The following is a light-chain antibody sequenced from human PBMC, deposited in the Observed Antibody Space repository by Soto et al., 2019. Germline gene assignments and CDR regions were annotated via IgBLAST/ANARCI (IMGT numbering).Light chain of an antibody. J-gene: IGLJ1*01. CDR2: EVN. CDR1: GSDIGGHNF. V-gene: IGLV2-8*01. CDR3: SSYAGTNNRYV. Sequence: QSALTQPPSASGSPGQSVTISCTGTGSDIGGHNFVSWYQHHPGKVPKLIIYEVNKRPSGVPDRFSGSKSGNTASLTVSGLQADDEAEYYCSSYAGTNNRYVVGTGTKVTVL.